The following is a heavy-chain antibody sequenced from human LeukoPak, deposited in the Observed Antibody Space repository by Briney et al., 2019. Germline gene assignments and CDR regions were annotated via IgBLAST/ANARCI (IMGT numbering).Heavy chain of an antibody. CDR3: ARGSSGYDFYFFDY. V-gene: IGHV4-61*02. CDR2: IYTSGNT. CDR1: GGSISSGRYY. J-gene: IGHJ4*02. Sequence: SETLSLTCTVSGGSISSGRYYWGWIRQPAGKGLEWIGRIYTSGNTNYNPSLKSRVTISVDTSKNQFSLKLTSVTAADTAVYYCARGSSGYDFYFFDYWGQGTLVTVSS. D-gene: IGHD5-12*01.